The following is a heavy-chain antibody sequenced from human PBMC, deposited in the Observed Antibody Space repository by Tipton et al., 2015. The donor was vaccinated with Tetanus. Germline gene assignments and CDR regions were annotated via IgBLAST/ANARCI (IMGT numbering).Heavy chain of an antibody. V-gene: IGHV4-61*01. Sequence: TLSLTCTVSGGSVSSGSYYWSWIRQPPGKGLEWIGYIYYSGSTNYNPSLKSRVTISVDTSKNQFSLKLSSVTAADTAVYYCARAAVGANDYWGQGTLVTVSS. CDR2: IYYSGST. CDR3: ARAAVGANDY. J-gene: IGHJ4*02. D-gene: IGHD1-26*01. CDR1: GGSVSSGSYY.